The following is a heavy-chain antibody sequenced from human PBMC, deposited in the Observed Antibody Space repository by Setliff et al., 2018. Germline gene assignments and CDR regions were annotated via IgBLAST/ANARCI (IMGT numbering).Heavy chain of an antibody. CDR3: ARHKSNGSGSYPSLYMDV. J-gene: IGHJ6*03. D-gene: IGHD3-10*01. Sequence: PSETLSLTCRVSGGSISSGNYYWGLIRQPPGKGLEWVATIYYSGSTYSNPSLKSRLIISVDAPDNQFSVKLSSVTAADTAVYYCARHKSNGSGSYPSLYMDVWGKGIRVTVS. V-gene: IGHV4-39*01. CDR1: GGSISSGNYY. CDR2: IYYSGST.